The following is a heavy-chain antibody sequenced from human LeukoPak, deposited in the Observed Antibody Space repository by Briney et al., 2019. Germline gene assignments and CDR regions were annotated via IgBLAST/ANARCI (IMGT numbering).Heavy chain of an antibody. CDR2: ISGNGGST. CDR3: AKDPNGDYIGTFDI. CDR1: QFNFNKFG. J-gene: IGHJ3*02. Sequence: GGSLRLSCATSQFNFNKFGMTWVRQAPGKGLEWVSSISGNGGSTQYADSVQGRFAISRDNSKNTLYLQMNSLRAEDAAVYFCAKDPNGDYIGTFDIWGQGTMVTVSS. V-gene: IGHV3-23*01. D-gene: IGHD4-17*01.